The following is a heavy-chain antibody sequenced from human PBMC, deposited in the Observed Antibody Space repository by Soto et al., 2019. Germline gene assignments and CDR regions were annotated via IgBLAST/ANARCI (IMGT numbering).Heavy chain of an antibody. CDR1: GFTLSYYD. CDR3: AREEGSLLHYMDV. V-gene: IGHV3-21*01. J-gene: IGHJ6*03. D-gene: IGHD4-17*01. CDR2: ISGSSSYI. Sequence: GGSLRLSCAASGFTLSYYDMIWVRQAPGKGLEWVSSISGSSSYIFYADSVKGRFTVSRDNAKNSLYLQMNSLRAEDTAVYYCAREEGSLLHYMDVWGKGTTVTVSS.